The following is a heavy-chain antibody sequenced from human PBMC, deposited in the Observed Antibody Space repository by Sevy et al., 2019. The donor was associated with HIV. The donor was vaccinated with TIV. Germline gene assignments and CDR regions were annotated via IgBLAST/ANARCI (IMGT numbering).Heavy chain of an antibody. D-gene: IGHD5-12*01. J-gene: IGHJ6*02. CDR3: ARVEVAMNYYYYGMDV. CDR2: ISAYNGNT. Sequence: ASVKVSCKASGYTFTSYGISWVRQAPGQGLEWMGWISAYNGNTNYAQKLQGRVTMTTDTSTSTAYMELRSLRSDDTAVYYCARVEVAMNYYYYGMDVWGQGTTVTVS. V-gene: IGHV1-18*01. CDR1: GYTFTSYG.